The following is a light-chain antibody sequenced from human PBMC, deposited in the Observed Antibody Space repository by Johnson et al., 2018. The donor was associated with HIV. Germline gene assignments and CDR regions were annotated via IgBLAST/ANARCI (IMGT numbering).Light chain of an antibody. J-gene: IGLJ1*01. CDR2: ENN. V-gene: IGLV1-51*02. Sequence: QSVLTQPPSVSAAPGQKVTISCSGSSSNIGNNFVSWYQQVPGTAPKLLIYENNKRPSGIPDRFSGSKSGTSATLGITGLQTGDEADYYCGTWDSSLGGVFGTGTRVTVL. CDR1: SSNIGNNF. CDR3: GTWDSSLGGV.